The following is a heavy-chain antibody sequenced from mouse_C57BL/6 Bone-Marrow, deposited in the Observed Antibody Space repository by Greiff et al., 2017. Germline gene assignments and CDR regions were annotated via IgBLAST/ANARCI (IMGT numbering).Heavy chain of an antibody. J-gene: IGHJ3*01. V-gene: IGHV1-54*01. CDR2: INPGSGGT. CDR3: ARSKNWDSWFAY. CDR1: GYAFTNYL. D-gene: IGHD4-1*01. Sequence: QVHVKQSGAELVRPGTSVKVSCKASGYAFTNYLIEWVKQRPGQGLEWIGVINPGSGGTNYNEKFKGKATLTADQASSTAYMQLSSLTSEDSAVYFCARSKNWDSWFAYWGQGTLVTVSA.